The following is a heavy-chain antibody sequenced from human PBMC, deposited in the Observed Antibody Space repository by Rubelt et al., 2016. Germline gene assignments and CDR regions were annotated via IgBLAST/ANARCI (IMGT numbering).Heavy chain of an antibody. V-gene: IGHV1-3*01. J-gene: IGHJ6*02. CDR2: INAGNGNT. D-gene: IGHD6-19*01. CDR1: GYTFTSYA. Sequence: QVQLVQSGAEVKKPGASVKVSCKASGYTFTSYAMHWVRQAPGQRLEWMGWINAGNGNTKYSQKLQGRVTITRDTSASTAYMELSSLGSEDTAVYYCACQGVDESGWLPNFYYYYGMDVWGQGTTVTVSS. CDR3: ACQGVDESGWLPNFYYYYGMDV.